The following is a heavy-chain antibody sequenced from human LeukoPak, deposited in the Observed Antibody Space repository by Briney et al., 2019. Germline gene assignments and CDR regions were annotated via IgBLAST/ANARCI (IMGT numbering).Heavy chain of an antibody. CDR1: GGTFSSYA. J-gene: IGHJ6*02. CDR3: ARGTPLPAAITYYYYGMDV. Sequence: SVKVSCKASGGTFSSYAISWVRQAPGQGLEWMGGIIPIFCTASYAQKFQGRVTITADESTSTAYMELSSLRSEDTAVYYCARGTPLPAAITYYYYGMDVWGQGTTVTVSS. CDR2: IIPIFCTA. V-gene: IGHV1-69*13. D-gene: IGHD2-2*02.